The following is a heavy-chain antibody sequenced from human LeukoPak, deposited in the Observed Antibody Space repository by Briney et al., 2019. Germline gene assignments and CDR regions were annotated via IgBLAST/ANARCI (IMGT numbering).Heavy chain of an antibody. V-gene: IGHV7-4-1*02. CDR3: ARGYSYGHKPVDY. J-gene: IGHJ4*02. CDR1: GYTFTSYG. CDR2: INTNTGNP. Sequence: GASVKVSCKASGYTFTSYGIHWVRQAPGQGLEWMGWINTNTGNPTYAQGFTGRFVFSLDTSVSTAYLQISSLKAEDTAVYYCARGYSYGHKPVDYWGQGTLVTVSS. D-gene: IGHD5-18*01.